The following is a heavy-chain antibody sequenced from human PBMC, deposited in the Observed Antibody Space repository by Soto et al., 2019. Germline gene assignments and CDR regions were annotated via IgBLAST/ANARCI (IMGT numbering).Heavy chain of an antibody. CDR3: AREGRGKKAGYNGLVSLGY. Sequence: QAQLVQSGAEVKTPGSSLKVSCTVSGSRFSNYVSSWVRQAPGHGLEWLGRIIPIFNSTQYAQKFQGRVTITPDKSTNTASLELSSLRSDDTAVYYCAREGRGKKAGYNGLVSLGYWGQGTLVTVSS. D-gene: IGHD2-2*02. J-gene: IGHJ4*02. CDR2: IIPIFNST. CDR1: GSRFSNYV. V-gene: IGHV1-69*06.